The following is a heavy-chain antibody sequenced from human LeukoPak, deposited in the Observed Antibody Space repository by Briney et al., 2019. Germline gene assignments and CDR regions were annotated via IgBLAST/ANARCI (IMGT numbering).Heavy chain of an antibody. Sequence: ASVKVSCKVSGYTLTELSIRWVRQDPGKGLEWMGGFDPEDGKTIYAQNFQGRVTMTEDKSTDTAYMEVSSLGSEDTAVYYCETGPTRGHFDIWGQGTMVTVSS. D-gene: IGHD5-12*01. CDR3: ETGPTRGHFDI. CDR2: FDPEDGKT. CDR1: GYTLTELS. V-gene: IGHV1-24*01. J-gene: IGHJ3*02.